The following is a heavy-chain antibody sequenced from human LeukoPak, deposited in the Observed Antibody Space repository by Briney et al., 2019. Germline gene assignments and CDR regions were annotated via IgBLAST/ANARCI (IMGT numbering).Heavy chain of an antibody. CDR1: GFTFSDYN. V-gene: IGHV3-11*01. CDR2: ISSSGSTI. Sequence: GGTLRLSCAVSGFTFSDYNMSWVWQGPGKGLERGSYISSSGSTIYYADPAKGRFTIFRENANNSLYLQMNSLRAEDTAVYYGAREGLYSSSSGGYYYMDVWGKGTTVTVSS. D-gene: IGHD6-6*01. CDR3: AREGLYSSSSGGYYYMDV. J-gene: IGHJ6*03.